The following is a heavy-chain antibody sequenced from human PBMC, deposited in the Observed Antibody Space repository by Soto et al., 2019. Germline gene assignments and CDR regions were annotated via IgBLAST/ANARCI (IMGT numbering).Heavy chain of an antibody. CDR1: GYTFTGYY. CDR2: INPNSGGT. Sequence: ASVKVSCQASGYTFTGYYMHWVRQAPGQGLEWLGWINPNSGGTNYAQKFQGRFTMTRDTSISTAYMELSRLRSDDTAVYYCARDPSGTDKFDDWGQGTLVTVSS. D-gene: IGHD1-1*01. CDR3: ARDPSGTDKFDD. J-gene: IGHJ4*02. V-gene: IGHV1-2*02.